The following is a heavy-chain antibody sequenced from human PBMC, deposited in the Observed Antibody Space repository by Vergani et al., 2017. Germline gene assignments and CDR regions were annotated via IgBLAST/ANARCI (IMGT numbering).Heavy chain of an antibody. V-gene: IGHV3-30-3*01. J-gene: IGHJ6*03. CDR3: ARDGRYCSSTSCYTGFYYYYYMDV. Sequence: QVQLVGSGGGVVQPGRSLRLSCAASGFTFSSYAMHWVRQAPGKGLEWVAVISYDGSNKYYADSVKGRFTISRDNSKNTLYLQMNSLRAEDTAVYYCARDGRYCSSTSCYTGFYYYYYMDVWGKGTTVTVSS. CDR2: ISYDGSNK. D-gene: IGHD2-2*02. CDR1: GFTFSSYA.